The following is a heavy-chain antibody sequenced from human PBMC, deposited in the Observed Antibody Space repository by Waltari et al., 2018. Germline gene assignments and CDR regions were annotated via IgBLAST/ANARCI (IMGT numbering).Heavy chain of an antibody. CDR1: GCTFTVYV. Sequence: QVQLVQSGAEVQQPGASVKVSCQASGCTFTVYVMHWVRQAPGQGLGWVGWMNPNSGGTNYAQKFQGRVTLTRDTSITTAYMELSSLRSDDTAVYYCATYLRSSGSYSLIYWGQGTLVTVSS. CDR3: ATYLRSSGSYSLIY. J-gene: IGHJ4*02. CDR2: MNPNSGGT. D-gene: IGHD1-26*01. V-gene: IGHV1-2*02.